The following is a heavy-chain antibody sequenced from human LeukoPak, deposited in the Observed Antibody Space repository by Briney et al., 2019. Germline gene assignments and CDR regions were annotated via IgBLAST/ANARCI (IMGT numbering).Heavy chain of an antibody. CDR2: IHYSGST. CDR3: ARLGGYYDPPGY. V-gene: IGHV4-39*01. D-gene: IGHD3-22*01. Sequence: PSETLSLTCTVSGGSISSPTYYWAWIRQPPGKGLEWIGTIHYSGSTFYNPSLKSRVTISVDTSKNQFSLKPSSVTAADTAVYYCARLGGYYDPPGYWGQGTLVTVSS. J-gene: IGHJ4*02. CDR1: GGSISSPTYY.